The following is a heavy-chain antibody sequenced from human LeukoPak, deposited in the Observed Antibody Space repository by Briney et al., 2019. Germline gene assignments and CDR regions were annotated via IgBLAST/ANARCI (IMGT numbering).Heavy chain of an antibody. V-gene: IGHV3-23*01. CDR2: ISGSGVGT. CDR1: GLTFSSYA. Sequence: PGGSLRLSCAASGLTFSSYAMSWVRLAPGKGLEWVSGISGSGVGTYYADSVRGRFTISRDNSKNTLYLQMNSLRAEDTAVYYCAKDDFPGNIVGATSWGQGTLVTVSS. CDR3: AKDDFPGNIVGATS. D-gene: IGHD1-26*01. J-gene: IGHJ5*02.